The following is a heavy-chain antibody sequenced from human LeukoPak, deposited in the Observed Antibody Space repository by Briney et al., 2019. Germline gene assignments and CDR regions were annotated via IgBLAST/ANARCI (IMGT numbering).Heavy chain of an antibody. CDR2: ISSSSSYI. CDR3: ARRVGATSGAFDY. V-gene: IGHV3-21*01. J-gene: IGHJ4*02. D-gene: IGHD1-26*01. Sequence: GGSLRLSCAASGFTFSSYSMNWVRQAPGKGLEWVSSISSSSSYIYYADSVKGRYTISRDNAKNSLYLQMNSLRAEDTAVYYCARRVGATSGAFDYWGQGTLVTVSS. CDR1: GFTFSSYS.